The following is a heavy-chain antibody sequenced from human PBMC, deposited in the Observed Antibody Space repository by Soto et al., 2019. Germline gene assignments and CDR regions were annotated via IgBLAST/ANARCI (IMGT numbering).Heavy chain of an antibody. Sequence: QVQLQESGPRLVKSSETLSLVCSVSGDSIIRSFWGWIRQSPGKGLQYIGYISDSGVTDYDPSLKIRVTISVDTSKNQFSLKLTSVTAADTAVYYWARGAGDFSGPDSFDIWGQGTMVTVSS. CDR2: ISDSGVT. CDR1: GDSIIRSF. V-gene: IGHV4-59*01. CDR3: ARGAGDFSGPDSFDI. D-gene: IGHD3-10*01. J-gene: IGHJ3*02.